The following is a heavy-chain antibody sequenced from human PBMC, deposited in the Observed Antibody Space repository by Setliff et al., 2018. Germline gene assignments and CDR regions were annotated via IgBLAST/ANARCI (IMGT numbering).Heavy chain of an antibody. CDR2: MYHSGST. CDR1: GY. Sequence: PSETLSLTCTVSGYWGWIRQPPGKGLEWIGNMYHSGSTNYNPSLKSRVTISVDTSKNQFSLKLSSVTAADTALYYCTVYNTGSSKDHYWGQGTPVTVSS. J-gene: IGHJ4*02. CDR3: TVYNTGSSKDHY. D-gene: IGHD2-8*02. V-gene: IGHV4-38-2*02.